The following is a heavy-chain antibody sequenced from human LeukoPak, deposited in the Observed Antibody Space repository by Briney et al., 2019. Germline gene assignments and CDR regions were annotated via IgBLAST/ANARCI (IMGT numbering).Heavy chain of an antibody. D-gene: IGHD3-16*01. Sequence: GASVKVSCTASGYTFTNYAMHWVRQAPGQRLEWMGWINAGNGNTKYSQEFQGRVTITRDTSATTAYMELSSLRPEDMAVYYCARGGEYYYFDYWGQGTLVTVSS. CDR3: ARGGEYYYFDY. V-gene: IGHV1-3*03. CDR1: GYTFTNYA. CDR2: INAGNGNT. J-gene: IGHJ4*02.